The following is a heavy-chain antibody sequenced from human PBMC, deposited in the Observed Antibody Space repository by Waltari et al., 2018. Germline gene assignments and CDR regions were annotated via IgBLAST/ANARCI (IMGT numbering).Heavy chain of an antibody. Sequence: QVQLVESGGGVVQPGRSLRLSCAASGFIFSNYGMPWVRQAPGKGLEWVAVVYYDGSTKHYADSVKGRFTISRDNSKNTLNLEMNSLRAEDTAVYFCARCGRGVDSSASCLDHWGQGTLVTVSS. V-gene: IGHV3-33*01. D-gene: IGHD1-1*01. CDR1: GFIFSNYG. J-gene: IGHJ4*02. CDR2: VYYDGSTK. CDR3: ARCGRGVDSSASCLDH.